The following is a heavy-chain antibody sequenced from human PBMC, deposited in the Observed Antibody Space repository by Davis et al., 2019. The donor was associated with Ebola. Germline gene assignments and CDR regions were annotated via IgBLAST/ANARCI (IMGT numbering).Heavy chain of an antibody. CDR3: ARVSGSQSAFDI. V-gene: IGHV3-33*01. CDR1: GFTFSSYG. Sequence: PGGSLRLSCAASGFTFSSYGMHWVRQAPGKGLEWVAVIWYDGSNKYYADSVKGRFTISRDNSKNTLYLQMNSLRAEDTAVYYCARVSGSQSAFDIWGQGTMVTVSS. CDR2: IWYDGSNK. D-gene: IGHD1-26*01. J-gene: IGHJ3*02.